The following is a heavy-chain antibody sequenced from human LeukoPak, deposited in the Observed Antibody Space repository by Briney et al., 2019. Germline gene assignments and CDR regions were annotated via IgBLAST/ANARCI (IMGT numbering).Heavy chain of an antibody. D-gene: IGHD2-2*01. Sequence: SGTLSLTCTVSGGSISSGGYYWSWIRQHPGKGLEWIGYIYYSGSTYYNPSLKSRVTISVDTSKNQFSLKLSSVTAADTAVYYCARDSTGGMDVWGQGTLVTVSS. CDR1: GGSISSGGYY. CDR3: ARDSTGGMDV. V-gene: IGHV4-31*03. CDR2: IYYSGST. J-gene: IGHJ4*02.